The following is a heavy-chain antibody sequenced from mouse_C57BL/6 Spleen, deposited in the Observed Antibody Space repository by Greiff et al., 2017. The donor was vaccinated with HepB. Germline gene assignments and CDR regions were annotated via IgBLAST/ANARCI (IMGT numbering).Heavy chain of an antibody. CDR2: ISYSGST. V-gene: IGHV3-1*01. Sequence: EVQLQQSGPGMVKPSQSLSLTCTVTGYSITSGYDWHWIRHFPGNKLEWMGYISYSGSTNYNPSLKSRISITHDTSKNHFFLKLNSVTTEDTATYYCARTYYYGYFDYWGQGTTLTVSS. CDR3: ARTYYYGYFDY. CDR1: GYSITSGYD. J-gene: IGHJ2*01. D-gene: IGHD1-1*01.